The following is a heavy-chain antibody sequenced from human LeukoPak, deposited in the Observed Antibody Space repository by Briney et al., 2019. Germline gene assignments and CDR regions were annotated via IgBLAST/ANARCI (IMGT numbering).Heavy chain of an antibody. CDR3: ARGKPSYGSGTYYRPLEPNYMDV. Sequence: PSETLSLTCTVSGGSISSSNYYWGWIRQPPGKGLEWIGSIYHIGSTYDNPSLKSRLTIPVDTSKNQFSLKLSSVTAADTAVYYCARGKPSYGSGTYYRPLEPNYMDVWGKGTTVTVSS. V-gene: IGHV4-39*07. D-gene: IGHD3-10*01. CDR1: GGSISSSNYY. CDR2: IYHIGST. J-gene: IGHJ6*03.